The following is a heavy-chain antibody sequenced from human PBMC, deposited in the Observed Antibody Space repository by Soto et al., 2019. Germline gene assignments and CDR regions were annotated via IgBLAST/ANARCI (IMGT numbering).Heavy chain of an antibody. CDR3: AGSIAAAGTFGPQGY. CDR1: GYSFSTYW. Sequence: GGSLRLSCAPSGYSFSTYWMRWVRQAPGKGLEWVPAISGGGGSTYYADSVRGRFTISRDNSKNTLYLQMNSLRAEDTAVYYCAGSIAAAGTFGPQGYWGQGTLVTVSS. CDR2: ISGGGGST. J-gene: IGHJ4*02. D-gene: IGHD6-13*01. V-gene: IGHV3-23*01.